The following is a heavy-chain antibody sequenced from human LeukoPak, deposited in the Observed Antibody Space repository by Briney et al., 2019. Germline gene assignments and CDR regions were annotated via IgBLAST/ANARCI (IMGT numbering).Heavy chain of an antibody. V-gene: IGHV3-11*04. J-gene: IGHJ3*02. CDR2: ITSGYTT. CDR1: GLSFSDYY. D-gene: IGHD6-6*01. CDR3: ARDLGPHSSSPNSGAFDI. Sequence: PGGSLRLSCAASGLSFSDYYMTWIRQAPGKGLEWVSYITSGYTTYYADSVRGRFTITRDNAKTSLYLQMNSLRDEDTAVYYCARDLGPHSSSPNSGAFDIWGQGTMVTVSS.